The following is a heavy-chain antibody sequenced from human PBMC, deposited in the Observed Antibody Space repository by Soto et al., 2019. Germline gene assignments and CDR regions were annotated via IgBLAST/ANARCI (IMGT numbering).Heavy chain of an antibody. Sequence: KPSETLSLTCACSFGSIIISNWCSLLRQPPVKVLEWIGEIYHSGSTNYNPSLKSRVTISVDKSKNQFSLKLSSVTAADTAVYYCARPSGSYTQPPHDALSLDSWGPRNLATVS. D-gene: IGHD1-26*01. CDR1: FGSIIISNW. CDR3: ARPSGSYTQPPHDALSLDS. CDR2: IYHSGST. J-gene: IGHJ4*02. V-gene: IGHV4-4*02.